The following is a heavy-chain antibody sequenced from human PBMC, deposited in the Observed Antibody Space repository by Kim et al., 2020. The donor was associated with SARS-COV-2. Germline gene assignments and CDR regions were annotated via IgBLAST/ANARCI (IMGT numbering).Heavy chain of an antibody. Sequence: SVKVSCKASGGTFSSYAISWVRQAPGQGLEWMGGIIPIFGTANYAQKFQGRVTITADESTSTAYMELSSLRSEDTAVYYCARTERPKYYDILTGWGNWFDPWGQGTLVTVSS. D-gene: IGHD3-9*01. CDR2: IIPIFGTA. CDR1: GGTFSSYA. V-gene: IGHV1-69*13. J-gene: IGHJ5*02. CDR3: ARTERPKYYDILTGWGNWFDP.